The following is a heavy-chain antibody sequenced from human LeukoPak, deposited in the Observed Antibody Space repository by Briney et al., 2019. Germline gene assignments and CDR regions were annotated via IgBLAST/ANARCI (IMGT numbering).Heavy chain of an antibody. Sequence: AGGSLRLSCAASGFTFSSYSMNWVRQAPGGGLEWLAFQSPTTRATHYADSVKGRFAISRDNAKNSLYLHMTSLTAEDTAVYYCARRGDRLCTSLNCPPHNYFFYMDVWGSGTTVAVSS. CDR2: QSPTTRAT. D-gene: IGHD2-8*01. CDR1: GFTFSSYS. CDR3: ARRGDRLCTSLNCPPHNYFFYMDV. V-gene: IGHV3-48*01. J-gene: IGHJ6*03.